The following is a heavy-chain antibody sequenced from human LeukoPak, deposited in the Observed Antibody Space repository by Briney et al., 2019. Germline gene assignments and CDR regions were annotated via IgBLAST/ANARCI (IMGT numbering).Heavy chain of an antibody. J-gene: IGHJ4*02. CDR1: GFSFSNYG. CDR3: ARDPGSGSYYRFDY. D-gene: IGHD3-10*01. CDR2: IWFDGSNK. Sequence: GGSLRLSCAASGFSFSNYGMHGVRQAPGKGLEGVAVIWFDGSNKYYADSMKGRFTISRDNSKNTLYLQMNSLRAEDTAVYYCARDPGSGSYYRFDYWGQGTLVTVSS. V-gene: IGHV3-33*01.